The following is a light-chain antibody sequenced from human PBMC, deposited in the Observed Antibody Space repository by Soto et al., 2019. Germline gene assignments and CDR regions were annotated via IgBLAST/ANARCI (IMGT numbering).Light chain of an antibody. V-gene: IGKV1-5*03. CDR1: QSTSSY. J-gene: IGKJ1*01. CDR2: QAS. Sequence: DIQITQSPSTLSASLGDRVTITCRASQSTSSYLAWYQQKPGKAPKLLIYQASSLENGVPSRFSGSGSGTEFSLTISSLQPDDFATYYCQQYSSHSTFGQGTKVDI. CDR3: QQYSSHST.